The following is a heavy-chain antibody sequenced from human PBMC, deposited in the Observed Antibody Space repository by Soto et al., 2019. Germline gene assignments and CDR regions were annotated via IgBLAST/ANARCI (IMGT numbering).Heavy chain of an antibody. Sequence: QVQLQESGPGLVKPSETLSLTCTVSGGSISSYYWSWIRQPPGKRLEWIGYIYYSGSTNYNPSLKSRVTISVDPSKNQFSLKLSSVTAADTAVYCCARHFDTDWFDPWGQGTLVTVSS. V-gene: IGHV4-59*08. CDR1: GGSISSYY. CDR2: IYYSGST. J-gene: IGHJ5*02. D-gene: IGHD2-2*02. CDR3: ARHFDTDWFDP.